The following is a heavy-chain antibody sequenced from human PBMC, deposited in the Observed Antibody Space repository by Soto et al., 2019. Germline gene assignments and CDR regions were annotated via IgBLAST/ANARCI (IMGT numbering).Heavy chain of an antibody. D-gene: IGHD6-19*01. CDR3: ARRARGSGWCFDY. CDR1: GFTFSNYA. CDR2: IKQDGSEK. V-gene: IGHV3-7*01. Sequence: EVQLLESGGGLVQPGGSLRLSCAGSGFTFSNYAMSWVRQAPGKGLEWVANIKQDGSEKYYVDSVKGRFTISRDNAKNSLYLQMNSLRAEDTAVYYCARRARGSGWCFDYWGQGTLVTVSS. J-gene: IGHJ4*02.